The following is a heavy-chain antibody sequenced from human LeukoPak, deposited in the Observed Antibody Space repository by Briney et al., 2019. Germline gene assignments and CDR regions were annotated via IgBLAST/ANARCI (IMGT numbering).Heavy chain of an antibody. D-gene: IGHD3-10*01. CDR2: ISGSGEST. Sequence: PGGSLRLSCAASGFFFTTNAMAWVRQAPGKGLEWVSAISGSGESTYYADSVRGRFTISRDNSKNTLYLQMNSLRAEDTAVYYCAKAGGGFGQNWGQGTLVTVSS. CDR3: AKAGGGFGQN. CDR1: GFFFTTNA. J-gene: IGHJ4*02. V-gene: IGHV3-23*01.